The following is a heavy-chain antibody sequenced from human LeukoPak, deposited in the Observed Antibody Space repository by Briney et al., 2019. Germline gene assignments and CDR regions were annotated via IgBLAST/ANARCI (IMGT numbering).Heavy chain of an antibody. J-gene: IGHJ3*02. D-gene: IGHD3-9*01. CDR1: GYTFTIYD. CDR2: MNPNSGNT. CDR3: ARGLTYYDTLTGYYAPGGRAFDI. V-gene: IGHV1-8*03. Sequence: ASVKVSCKASGYTFTIYDINWVRQATGQGLEWIGWMNPNSGNTGYAQKFQGRVTITRSTSISTAYMELSSLRSEDTAVYYCARGLTYYDTLTGYYAPGGRAFDIWGQGTMVTVSS.